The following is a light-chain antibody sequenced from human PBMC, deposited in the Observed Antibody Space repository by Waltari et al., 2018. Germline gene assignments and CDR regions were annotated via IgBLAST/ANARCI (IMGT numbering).Light chain of an antibody. CDR2: DVS. J-gene: IGLJ1*01. CDR1: TSDIGSFNY. V-gene: IGLV2-14*03. Sequence: QSALTQPASVSGSPGQSLTISCTGTTSDIGSFNYVSWYQQYPGKAPKLIIFDVSNRPSGISDRFSGSKSGNTASLTISGLQAEDEADYICTSYTTTDTLYVFGTGTQVTVL. CDR3: TSYTTTDTLYV.